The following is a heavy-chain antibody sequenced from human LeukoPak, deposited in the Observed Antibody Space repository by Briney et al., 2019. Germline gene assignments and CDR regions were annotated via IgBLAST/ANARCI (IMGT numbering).Heavy chain of an antibody. CDR1: GFTFSSYS. J-gene: IGHJ6*03. CDR3: ARINAERDGYNLSYWYYYYYMDV. CDR2: IYYSGST. V-gene: IGHV4-39*07. Sequence: GSLRLSCAASGFTFSSYSMNWVRQPPGKGLEWIGSIYYSGSTYYNPSLKSRVTISVDTSKNQFSLKLSSVTAADTAVYYCARINAERDGYNLSYWYYYYYMDVWSKGTTVTVSS. D-gene: IGHD5-24*01.